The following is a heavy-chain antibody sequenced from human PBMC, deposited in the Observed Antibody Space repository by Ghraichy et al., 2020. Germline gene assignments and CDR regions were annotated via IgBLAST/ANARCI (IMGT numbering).Heavy chain of an antibody. CDR2: INHSGRT. D-gene: IGHD1-1*01. Sequence: SETLSLTCAVYGGSFSTYYWSWIRQPPGKGLEWIGEINHSGRTNYNPSLKSRVTISVDTSKNQFSLKVNSVTAADTAVYYCARDSQGGTVNFDYWGQGTLVTVSS. CDR1: GGSFSTYY. J-gene: IGHJ4*02. CDR3: ARDSQGGTVNFDY. V-gene: IGHV4-34*01.